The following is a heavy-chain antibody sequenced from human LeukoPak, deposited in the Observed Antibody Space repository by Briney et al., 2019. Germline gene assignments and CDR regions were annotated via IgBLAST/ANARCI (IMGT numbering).Heavy chain of an antibody. J-gene: IGHJ4*02. Sequence: GSSVKVSCKASGGTFSSYAISWVRQAPGQGHEWMGRIIPILGIANYAQKFQGRVTITADKSTSTSYMELSSLRSEDTAVYYCARDLEGVGATRYDYWGQGTLVTVSS. V-gene: IGHV1-69*04. CDR2: IIPILGIA. CDR1: GGTFSSYA. CDR3: ARDLEGVGATRYDY. D-gene: IGHD1-26*01.